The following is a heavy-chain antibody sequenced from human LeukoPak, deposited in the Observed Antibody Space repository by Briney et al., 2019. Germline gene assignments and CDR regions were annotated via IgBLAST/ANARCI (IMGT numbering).Heavy chain of an antibody. Sequence: GGSLRLSCAASGFTFSSYAMHWVRQAPGKGLEWVAVISYDGSNKYYADSVKGRFTISRDNSKNTLYLQMNSLRAEDTAVYYCARDFGRITMVRGVSYYYGMDVWGQGTTVTVSS. V-gene: IGHV3-30-3*01. D-gene: IGHD3-10*01. J-gene: IGHJ6*02. CDR2: ISYDGSNK. CDR3: ARDFGRITMVRGVSYYYGMDV. CDR1: GFTFSSYA.